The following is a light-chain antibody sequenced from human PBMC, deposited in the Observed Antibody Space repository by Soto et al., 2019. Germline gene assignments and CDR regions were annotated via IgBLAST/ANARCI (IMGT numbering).Light chain of an antibody. CDR2: GNS. CDR1: SSNIESNW. V-gene: IGLV1-40*01. CDR3: QSYDSSLSGIYV. Sequence: QSVVTQAPSVSGTPGQRVTISCSGSSSNIESNWVYWYQQLPGTAPKLLIYGNSNRPSGVPDRFSGSKSGTSASLAITGLQAEDEADYYCQSYDSSLSGIYVFGTGTKLTVL. J-gene: IGLJ1*01.